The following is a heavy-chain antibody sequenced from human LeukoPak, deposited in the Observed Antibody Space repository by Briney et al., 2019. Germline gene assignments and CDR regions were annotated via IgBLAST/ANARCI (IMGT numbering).Heavy chain of an antibody. J-gene: IGHJ3*02. D-gene: IGHD5-12*01. Sequence: ASVKVSCKTSGYTFTRYAIHWVRQAPGQRLEWMGWINAGNGNTEYPQEFQGRVTITRDTSATTAYMELSSLTSEDMAVYYCTREGWDIPNDAFDIWGQGTMVIVSS. CDR3: TREGWDIPNDAFDI. CDR1: GYTFTRYA. CDR2: INAGNGNT. V-gene: IGHV1-3*03.